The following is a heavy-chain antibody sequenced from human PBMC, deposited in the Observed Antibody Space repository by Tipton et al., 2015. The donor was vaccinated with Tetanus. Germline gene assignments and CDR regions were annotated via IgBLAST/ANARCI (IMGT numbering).Heavy chain of an antibody. D-gene: IGHD6-13*01. CDR1: GFTFGDFY. CDR2: ISSTSDYT. J-gene: IGHJ4*02. CDR3: ARGASGVFGNFEY. Sequence: SLRLSCAASGFTFGDFYMSWIRQAPGKGLEWVSYISSTSDYTAYADSVKGRFTISRDNTKSSLYLQMNSLRADDTAVYYCARGASGVFGNFEYWGLGTLVTVSS. V-gene: IGHV3-11*06.